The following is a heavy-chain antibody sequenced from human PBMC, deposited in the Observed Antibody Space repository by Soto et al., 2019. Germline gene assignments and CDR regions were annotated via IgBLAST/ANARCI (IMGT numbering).Heavy chain of an antibody. J-gene: IGHJ4*02. CDR2: ISGSGGST. CDR3: AKTGQGYSSGPDTDY. CDR1: GFTFSSYA. V-gene: IGHV3-23*01. Sequence: GGSLRLSCAASGFTFSSYAMSWVRRAPGKGLEWVSAISGSGGSTYYADSVKGRFTISRDNSKNTLYLQMNSLRAEDTAVYYCAKTGQGYSSGPDTDYWGQGTLVTVSS. D-gene: IGHD6-19*01.